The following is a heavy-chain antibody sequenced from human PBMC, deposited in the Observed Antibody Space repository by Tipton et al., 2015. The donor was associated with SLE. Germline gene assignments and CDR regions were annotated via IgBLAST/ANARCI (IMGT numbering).Heavy chain of an antibody. V-gene: IGHV4-38-2*02. CDR2: IYHSGST. D-gene: IGHD2-15*01. CDR1: GYSISSGYY. J-gene: IGHJ4*02. CDR3: ARDVDIVVVVAATRFDY. Sequence: TLSLTCAVSGYSISSGYYWGWIRQPPGKGLEWIGSIYHSGSTYYNPSLKSRVTISVDTSKNQFSLKLSSVTAADTAVYYGARDVDIVVVVAATRFDYWGQGTLVTVSS.